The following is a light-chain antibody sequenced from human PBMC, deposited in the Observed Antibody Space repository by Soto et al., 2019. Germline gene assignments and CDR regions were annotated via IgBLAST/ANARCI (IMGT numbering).Light chain of an antibody. CDR1: QSISSW. Sequence: DIQMTQSPSTLSASVGDRVTITCRASQSISSWLAWYQQKPGKAPKLLIYKASSLESGVPSRFSGSGSGTEFTPTISSLQPHDFATYYCHQYNSYPFTFGPGTQVDIK. V-gene: IGKV1-5*03. J-gene: IGKJ3*01. CDR2: KAS. CDR3: HQYNSYPFT.